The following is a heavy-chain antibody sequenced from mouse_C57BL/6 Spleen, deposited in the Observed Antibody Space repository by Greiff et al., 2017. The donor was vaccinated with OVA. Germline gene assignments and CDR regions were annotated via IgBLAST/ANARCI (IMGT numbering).Heavy chain of an antibody. D-gene: IGHD3-2*02. V-gene: IGHV6-3*01. Sequence: EVKLMESGGGLVQPGGSMKLSCVASGFTFSNYWMNWVRQSPEKGLEWVAQIRLKSDNYATHYAESVKGRFTISRDDSKSSVYLQMNNLRAEDTGIYYCTGWTAQSFDYWGQGTTLTVSS. CDR2: IRLKSDNYAT. CDR1: GFTFSNYW. CDR3: TGWTAQSFDY. J-gene: IGHJ2*01.